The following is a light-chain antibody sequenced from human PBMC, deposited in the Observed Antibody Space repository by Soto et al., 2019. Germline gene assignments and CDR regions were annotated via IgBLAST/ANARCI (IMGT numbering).Light chain of an antibody. CDR2: WAS. J-gene: IGKJ2*01. V-gene: IGKV4-1*01. Sequence: DIVMTQSPDSLAVSLGERATINCKSSQSVLYSSNNKNYLAWYQQRPGQPPKLLIYWASTRESWVPDRFSGRGSGTDFTLTITSLQAEDVAVYYCREDASTPPTFGQGTKLEIK. CDR3: REDASTPPT. CDR1: QSVLYSSNNKNY.